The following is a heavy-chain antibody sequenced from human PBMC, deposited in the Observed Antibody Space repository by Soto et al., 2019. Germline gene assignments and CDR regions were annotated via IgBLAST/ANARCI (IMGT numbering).Heavy chain of an antibody. V-gene: IGHV1-18*01. CDR1: GYTFTSYG. J-gene: IGHJ4*02. CDR3: ARGSYCRGGSCSRTDY. D-gene: IGHD2-15*01. CDR2: ISAYNGNT. Sequence: AASVKVSCKASGYTFTSYGISWVRQAPGQGLEWMGWISAYNGNTNYAQKLQGRVTMTTDTSTSTAYMELRSLRSDDTAVYYCARGSYCRGGSCSRTDYWGQGTLVTVSS.